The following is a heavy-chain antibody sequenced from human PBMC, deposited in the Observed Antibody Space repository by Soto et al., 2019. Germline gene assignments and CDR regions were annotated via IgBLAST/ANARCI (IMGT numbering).Heavy chain of an antibody. J-gene: IGHJ6*02. CDR1: GFSLSTSGMC. Sequence: ESGPTLVNPTQTLTLTCTFSGFSLSTSGMCVSWNRQPPGKALEWLARIDWDDDKYYSTSLKTRLTISKDTSKNQVVLTMTNMDPVDTATYYCARDSVALYYYYGMDVWGQGTTVTVSS. D-gene: IGHD2-21*01. CDR2: IDWDDDK. CDR3: ARDSVALYYYYGMDV. V-gene: IGHV2-70*11.